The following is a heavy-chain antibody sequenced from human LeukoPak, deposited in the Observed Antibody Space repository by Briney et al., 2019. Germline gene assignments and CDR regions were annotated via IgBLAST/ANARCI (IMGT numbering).Heavy chain of an antibody. CDR1: GVTFSIEC. CDR2: RRYDVSNK. V-gene: IGHV3-30*02. D-gene: IGHD2-2*01. J-gene: IGHJ4*02. Sequence: GRSLRLAWAAAGVTFSIECIHCVRQAPGKGLEWVAFRRYDVSNKYYADSVKGRFTISRDNSKNTLYLQMNSLRAEDTAVYSCANMNIVVVPAATPNYWGQGTLVTVSS. CDR3: ANMNIVVVPAATPNY.